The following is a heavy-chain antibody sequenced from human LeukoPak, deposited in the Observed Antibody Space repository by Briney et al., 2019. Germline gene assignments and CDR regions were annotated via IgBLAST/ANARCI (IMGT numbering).Heavy chain of an antibody. Sequence: PLETLSLTCAVYGGSFSGYYWSWIRQPPGKGLEWIGEINHSGSTNYNPSLKSRVTISVDTSKNQFSLKLSSVTAADTAVYYCARRPRYCSGGSCCLFDPWGQGTLVTVSS. D-gene: IGHD2-15*01. CDR3: ARRPRYCSGGSCCLFDP. J-gene: IGHJ5*02. V-gene: IGHV4-34*01. CDR1: GGSFSGYY. CDR2: INHSGST.